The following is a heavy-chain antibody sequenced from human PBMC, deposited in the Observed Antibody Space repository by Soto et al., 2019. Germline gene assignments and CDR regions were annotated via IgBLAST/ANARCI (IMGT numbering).Heavy chain of an antibody. J-gene: IGHJ4*02. CDR3: ALSPILTGYYPPSFDY. CDR1: GFTFSSYS. D-gene: IGHD3-9*01. CDR2: ISSSSSYI. Sequence: SLRLSCAASGFTFSSYSMNWVRQAPGKGLEWVSSISSSSSYIYYADSVKGRFTISRDNAKNSLYLQMNSLRAEDTAVYYCALSPILTGYYPPSFDYCGQGTLVTVSS. V-gene: IGHV3-21*01.